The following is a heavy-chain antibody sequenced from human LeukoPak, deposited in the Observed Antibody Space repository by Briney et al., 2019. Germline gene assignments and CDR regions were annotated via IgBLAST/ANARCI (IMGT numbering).Heavy chain of an antibody. V-gene: IGHV1-69*13. D-gene: IGHD4-23*01. CDR3: ARDRGGLDP. Sequence: SVKVSCKTSGGTFGSYVISWVRQAPGQGLDWMGGILPIFGTADYAQKFQGRVTIAADESTNTAYMELKSLTSEDTAVYYCARDRGGLDPWGQGTLVTVSS. CDR1: GGTFGSYV. J-gene: IGHJ5*02. CDR2: ILPIFGTA.